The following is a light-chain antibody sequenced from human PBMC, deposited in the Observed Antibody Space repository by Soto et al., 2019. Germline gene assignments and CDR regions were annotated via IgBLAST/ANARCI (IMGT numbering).Light chain of an antibody. V-gene: IGKV1-39*01. CDR3: QQNDGTPGT. CDR2: GAN. Sequence: DIPLTQSPSSLSASVGDRITITCRSSQSIRRYLNWYQQRPGTAPKVLIFGANSLQSGVPSRFSGSGSETEFTLTISSLQPEDFATYYCQQNDGTPGTFGQGTKVDVK. J-gene: IGKJ1*01. CDR1: QSIRRY.